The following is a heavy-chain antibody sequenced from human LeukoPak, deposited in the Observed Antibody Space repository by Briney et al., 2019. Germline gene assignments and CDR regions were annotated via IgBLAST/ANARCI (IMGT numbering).Heavy chain of an antibody. D-gene: IGHD4/OR15-4a*01. CDR1: GYAFTIYG. J-gene: IGHJ6*03. CDR2: ISGYTGNT. V-gene: IGHV1-18*01. Sequence: GASVKLSCKAAGYAFTIYGNSWVRQAPGQGLEWMGWISGYTGNTNYAQKLQGRVTMTTDTSTRTAYMELGSLRSDDTAVYYCAREGGRSGANYYYMDVWGKGTTVIVSS. CDR3: AREGGRSGANYYYMDV.